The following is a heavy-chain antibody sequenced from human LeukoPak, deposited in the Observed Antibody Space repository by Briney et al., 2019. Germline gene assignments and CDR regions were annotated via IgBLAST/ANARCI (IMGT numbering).Heavy chain of an antibody. CDR3: GRDRGSSLFDY. V-gene: IGHV1-69*13. Sequence: ASVTVSCTASGGTFSSYAISWVRQAPGQGLEWMGGIIPIFGTANYAQKFQGRVTITADESTSTAYMELSSLRSEDTAVYYCGRDRGSSLFDYWGQGTLVTVSS. CDR2: IIPIFGTA. J-gene: IGHJ4*02. D-gene: IGHD6-6*01. CDR1: GGTFSSYA.